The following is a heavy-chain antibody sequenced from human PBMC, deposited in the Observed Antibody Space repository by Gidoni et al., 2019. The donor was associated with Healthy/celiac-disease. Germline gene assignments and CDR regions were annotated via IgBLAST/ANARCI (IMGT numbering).Heavy chain of an antibody. V-gene: IGHV4-61*01. D-gene: IGHD6-25*01. CDR2: IYYSGST. J-gene: IGHJ6*02. CDR3: ASRLRLDYYYYGMDV. CDR1: GGPVSSGSYY. Sequence: QVQLQESGPGLVKPSETLSLPCTVSGGPVSSGSYYWSWIRPPPGKGLEWIGYIYYSGSTNYNPSLKSRVTISVDTSKNQFSLKLSSVTAADTAVYYCASRLRLDYYYYGMDVWGQGTTVTVSS.